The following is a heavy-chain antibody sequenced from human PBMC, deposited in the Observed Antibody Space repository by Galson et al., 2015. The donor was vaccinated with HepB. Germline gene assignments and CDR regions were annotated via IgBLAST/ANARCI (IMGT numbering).Heavy chain of an antibody. CDR3: VRGSGYSSSPFDY. CDR2: IKQDGSEK. J-gene: IGHJ4*02. CDR1: GFTFSSYW. V-gene: IGHV3-7*01. Sequence: SLRLSCAASGFTFSSYWMSWVRQAPGKGLEWVANIKQDGSEKYYVDSVKGRFTISRDNAKNSLYLQMNSLRAEDTAVYYCVRGSGYSSSPFDYWGQGTLVTVSS. D-gene: IGHD6-19*01.